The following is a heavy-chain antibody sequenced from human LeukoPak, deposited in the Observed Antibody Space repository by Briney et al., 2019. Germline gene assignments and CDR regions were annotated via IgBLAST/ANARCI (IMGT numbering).Heavy chain of an antibody. V-gene: IGHV3-11*01. CDR3: ARGQYDRSPFLQH. Sequence: PGGSLRLSCAASGFTFSDYYMSWIRQAPGKGLEWVSYISSSGSIIYYADSVKGRFTISRDNAKNPMYLQMNSLRVEDTAVYYCARGQYDRSPFLQHWGQGTLVTVSS. J-gene: IGHJ1*01. D-gene: IGHD3-22*01. CDR1: GFTFSDYY. CDR2: ISSSGSII.